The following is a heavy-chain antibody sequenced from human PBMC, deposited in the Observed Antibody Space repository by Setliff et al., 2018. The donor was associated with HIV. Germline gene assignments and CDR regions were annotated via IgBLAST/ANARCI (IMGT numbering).Heavy chain of an antibody. Sequence: RASVKVSCKASGYTFSNHTIHWVRQAPGKRPEWMGWLNAGDGNTKYSQKLQGRVTITRDISASTAYMELSSLRSEDTAVYYRARSGLVYDDVLTGPPTDYWGQGTLVTVSS. V-gene: IGHV1-3*01. CDR1: GYTFSNHT. J-gene: IGHJ4*02. D-gene: IGHD3-9*01. CDR2: LNAGDGNT. CDR3: ARSGLVYDDVLTGPPTDY.